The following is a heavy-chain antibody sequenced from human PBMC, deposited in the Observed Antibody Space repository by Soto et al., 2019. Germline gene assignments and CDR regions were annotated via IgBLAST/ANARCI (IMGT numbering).Heavy chain of an antibody. J-gene: IGHJ5*02. Sequence: SETLSLTCAVSGGSISSSNWWNWVRQSPGKGLEWIAEIYYSGSTNYNPSLKSRVTISVDRSKNQFSLKLSSVTAADTAVYYCARGGYDSDWFDPWGQGTLVTVSS. V-gene: IGHV4-4*02. D-gene: IGHD5-12*01. CDR2: IYYSGST. CDR1: GGSISSSNW. CDR3: ARGGYDSDWFDP.